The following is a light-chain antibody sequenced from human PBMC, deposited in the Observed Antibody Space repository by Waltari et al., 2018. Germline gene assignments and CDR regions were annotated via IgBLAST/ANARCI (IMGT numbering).Light chain of an antibody. CDR2: LAS. J-gene: IGKJ2*03. CDR1: QSLLHSDGHTY. Sequence: DIVMTQTPLTLPVTPGEPASISCRSSQSLLHSDGHTYLDWYLQKPGQSPQLLIYLASKRPSEVPDRFSGSGTGTDFTLKISRVEAEDVGIYHCMQGTQLPYSFGQGTKVEIK. V-gene: IGKV2-40*01. CDR3: MQGTQLPYS.